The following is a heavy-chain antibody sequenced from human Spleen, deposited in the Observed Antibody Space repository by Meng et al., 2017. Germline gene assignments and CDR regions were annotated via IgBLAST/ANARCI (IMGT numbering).Heavy chain of an antibody. CDR1: GFTFSSCG. CDR3: AKRVAGDFYFDY. J-gene: IGHJ4*02. Sequence: GESLKISCVASGFTFSSCGMAWVRQAPGKGLEWVSTINNDGDNRHYADSVKGRFTISRDNSKNTLYLQMNSLRAEDTAVYYCAKRVAGDFYFDYWGQGTLVTVSS. CDR2: INNDGDNR. V-gene: IGHV3-23*05. D-gene: IGHD4-17*01.